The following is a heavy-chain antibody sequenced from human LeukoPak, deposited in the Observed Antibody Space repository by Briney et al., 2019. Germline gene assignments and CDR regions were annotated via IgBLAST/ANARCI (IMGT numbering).Heavy chain of an antibody. Sequence: SETLSLTCTVSGGSISSYYWSWIRQPPGKGLEWIGYIYYSGSTNYNPSLKSRVTISVDTSKNQFSLKLSSVTAADTAVYYCARLPRRADAFDIWGQGTMVTVSS. J-gene: IGHJ3*02. CDR3: ARLPRRADAFDI. CDR2: IYYSGST. V-gene: IGHV4-59*08. CDR1: GGSISSYY.